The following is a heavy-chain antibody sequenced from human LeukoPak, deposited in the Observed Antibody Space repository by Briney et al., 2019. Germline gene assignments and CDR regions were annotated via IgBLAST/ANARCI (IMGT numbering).Heavy chain of an antibody. V-gene: IGHV1-69*13. D-gene: IGHD7-27*01. Sequence: SVKVSCKASGGTFSSYAISWVRQAPGQGLEWMGGIIPSFGTANYAQKFQGRVTITADESTSTTYMELSSLRSEDTAVYYCARGLTGGVIYFDYWGQGTLVTVSS. CDR2: IIPSFGTA. J-gene: IGHJ4*02. CDR3: ARGLTGGVIYFDY. CDR1: GGTFSSYA.